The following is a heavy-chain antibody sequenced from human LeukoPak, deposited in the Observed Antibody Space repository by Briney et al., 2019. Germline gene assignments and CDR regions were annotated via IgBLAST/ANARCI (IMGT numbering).Heavy chain of an antibody. CDR3: AKDRSYYDFWSGYGIDY. V-gene: IGHV3-30*18. J-gene: IGHJ4*02. Sequence: GGSLRLSCAASGFTFSSYGMHWIRQPPGKGLEWVAVISYDGSNKYYADSVKGRFTISRDNSKNTLYLQMNSLRAEDTAVYYCAKDRSYYDFWSGYGIDYWGQGTLVTVSS. CDR2: ISYDGSNK. D-gene: IGHD3-3*01. CDR1: GFTFSSYG.